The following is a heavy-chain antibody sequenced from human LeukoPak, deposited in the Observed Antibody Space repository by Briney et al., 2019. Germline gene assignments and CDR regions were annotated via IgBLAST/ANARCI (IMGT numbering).Heavy chain of an antibody. CDR2: INTNTGNP. J-gene: IGHJ6*03. CDR3: AREKRVVAATFYYYMDV. V-gene: IGHV7-4-1*02. CDR1: GYTFTSYA. D-gene: IGHD2-15*01. Sequence: ASVKVSCKASGYTFTSYAMNWVRQAPGQGLEWMGWINTNTGNPTYAQGFTGRFVFSLDTSVSTAYLQISSLKAEDTAVYYCAREKRVVAATFYYYMDVWGKGTTVTVSS.